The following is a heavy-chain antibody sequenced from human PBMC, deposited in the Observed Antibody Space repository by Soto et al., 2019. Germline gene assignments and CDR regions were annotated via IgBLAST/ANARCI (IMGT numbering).Heavy chain of an antibody. Sequence: SETLSLTCTVSGGSITGDYWSWIHQPPGKGLEWIGYIYYTGTTSYNPSLKSRVTMSVEASKNQFSLNLSSMTAADTAVYYCARLGEAAFDIWGQGTVVTVSS. D-gene: IGHD3-16*01. CDR2: IYYTGTT. V-gene: IGHV4-59*08. CDR3: ARLGEAAFDI. J-gene: IGHJ3*02. CDR1: GGSITGDY.